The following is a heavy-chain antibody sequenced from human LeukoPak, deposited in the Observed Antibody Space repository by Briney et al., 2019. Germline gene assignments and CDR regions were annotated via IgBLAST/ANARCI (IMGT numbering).Heavy chain of an antibody. D-gene: IGHD2-2*01. CDR1: GYTFTGYY. J-gene: IGHJ5*02. CDR3: ARDGLDCSSTSCYFNWFDP. V-gene: IGHV1-2*02. Sequence: ASVKVSCKASGYTFTGYYMHWVRQAPGQGLEWMGWINPNSGGTNYAQKLQGRVTMTRDTSISTAYMELSRLRSDDTAVYYCARDGLDCSSTSCYFNWFDPWGQGTLVTVSS. CDR2: INPNSGGT.